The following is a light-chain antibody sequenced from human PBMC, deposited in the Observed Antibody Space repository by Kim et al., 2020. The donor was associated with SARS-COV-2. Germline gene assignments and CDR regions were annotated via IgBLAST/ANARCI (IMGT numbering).Light chain of an antibody. CDR1: SSDIGAYNF. CDR2: DVT. CDR3: SSYSTSGAWV. Sequence: QSALTQPASVSGSPGQSITISCTGSSSDIGAYNFVSWFQQHPDKAPKLMIYDVTKWPSGISNRFSGSKSGNTASLTISGLQAEDEADYYCSSYSTSGAWVFGGGTQLTVL. J-gene: IGLJ3*02. V-gene: IGLV2-14*03.